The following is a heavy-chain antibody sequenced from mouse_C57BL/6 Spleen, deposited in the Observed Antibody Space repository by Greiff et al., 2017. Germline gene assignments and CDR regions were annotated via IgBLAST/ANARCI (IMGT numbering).Heavy chain of an antibody. V-gene: IGHV1-81*01. CDR3: ARPRSDDDVAADY. J-gene: IGHJ2*01. D-gene: IGHD2-4*01. CDR1: GYTFTSYG. Sequence: VQGVESGAELARPGASVKLSCKASGYTFTSYGISWVKQRTGQGLEWIGEIYPRSGNTYYNEKFKGKATLTADKSSSTAYMELRSLTSEDSAVYFCARPRSDDDVAADYWGQGTTLTVSS. CDR2: IYPRSGNT.